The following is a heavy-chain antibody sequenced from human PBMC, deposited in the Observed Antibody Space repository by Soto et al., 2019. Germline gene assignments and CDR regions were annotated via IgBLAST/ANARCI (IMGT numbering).Heavy chain of an antibody. CDR2: ISAYNGNT. V-gene: IGHV1-18*01. J-gene: IGHJ4*02. CDR1: GYTFTSYG. CDR3: ARGSRYSGSYSPGFGY. Sequence: ASVKVSCKASGYTFTSYGISWVRQAPGQGLEWMGWISAYNGNTNYAQKLQGRVTMTTDTSTSTAYMELRSLRSDDTAVYYCARGSRYSGSYSPGFGYWGQGALVTVSS. D-gene: IGHD1-26*01.